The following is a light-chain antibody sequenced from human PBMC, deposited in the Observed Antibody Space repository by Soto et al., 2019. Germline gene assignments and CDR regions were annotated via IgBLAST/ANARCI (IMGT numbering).Light chain of an antibody. Sequence: DIVLRQSPATLSLSPGERATLSCRASQSVDSFLAWYRQKPGQAPRLLIYDASSRASGIPDRFSGSGSGTDFTLTISRLEPEDFAVYYCQQYGSSPQAFGQGTKVDIK. CDR1: QSVDSF. V-gene: IGKV3-20*01. J-gene: IGKJ1*01. CDR3: QQYGSSPQA. CDR2: DAS.